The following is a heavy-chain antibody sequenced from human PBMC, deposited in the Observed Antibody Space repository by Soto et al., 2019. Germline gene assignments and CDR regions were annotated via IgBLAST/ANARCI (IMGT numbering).Heavy chain of an antibody. CDR1: SDSINFNH. CDR3: ARVDKRWLHFFDY. CDR2: IYYSGGT. J-gene: IGHJ4*02. D-gene: IGHD5-12*01. Sequence: SETLSLTCTVSSDSINFNHWGWIRQPPGKGLEWIGYIYYSGGTTYNPSLKSRVTMSVDTSKNQFSLKVRSVTASDTAVYYCARVDKRWLHFFDYWGQGTLVTVSS. V-gene: IGHV4-59*12.